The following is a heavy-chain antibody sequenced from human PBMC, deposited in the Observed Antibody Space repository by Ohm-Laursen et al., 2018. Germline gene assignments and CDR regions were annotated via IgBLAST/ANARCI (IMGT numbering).Heavy chain of an antibody. D-gene: IGHD6-6*01. CDR3: AKARSSRRESYYYYGMDV. CDR1: GFTFSSYG. CDR2: ISYDGSNK. J-gene: IGHJ6*02. Sequence: SLRLSCAASGFTFSSYGMHWVRQAPGKGLEWVAVISYDGSNKYYADSVKGRFTISRDNSKNTLYLQMNSLRAEDTAVYYCAKARSSRRESYYYYGMDVWGQGTTVTVSS. V-gene: IGHV3-30*18.